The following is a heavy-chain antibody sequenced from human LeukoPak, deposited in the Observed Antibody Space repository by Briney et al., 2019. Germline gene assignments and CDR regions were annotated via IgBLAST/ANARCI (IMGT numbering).Heavy chain of an antibody. CDR1: GGSISSYY. V-gene: IGHV4-59*08. CDR2: IYYSGST. D-gene: IGHD4-17*01. J-gene: IGHJ4*02. CDR3: ARQTYDYGDYYFDY. Sequence: KPSETLSLTCTVSGGSISSYYWSWIRQPPGKGLEWIGYIYYSGSTNYNPSLKSRVTISVDTSKNQFSLKLSFVTAADTAVYYCARQTYDYGDYYFDYWGQGTLVTVSS.